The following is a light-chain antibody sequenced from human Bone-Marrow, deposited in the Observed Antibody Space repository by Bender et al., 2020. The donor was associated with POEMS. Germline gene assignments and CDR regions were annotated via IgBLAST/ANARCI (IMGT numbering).Light chain of an antibody. CDR1: ALPKQY. V-gene: IGLV3-21*02. J-gene: IGLJ2*01. Sequence: SDELTQPSSMSVSPGQTARISCSGDALPKQYAYWYQQKAGQAPVLVVYDDRHRPSGIPERISGSISGNTATLTITTVEAGDEADYYCQVWDSSRDLVVFGGGTELTVL. CDR3: QVWDSSRDLVV. CDR2: DDR.